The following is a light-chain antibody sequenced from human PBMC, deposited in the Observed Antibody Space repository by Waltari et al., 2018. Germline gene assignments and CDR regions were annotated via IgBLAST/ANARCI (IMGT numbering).Light chain of an antibody. Sequence: QSALTQPASVSGSPGQSITISCSGTSSDVGDYRNVAWYQQHPGKAPKLMIYEVSNRPSGVSNRFSGSKSGNTASLTISGLQAEDEADYYCSSYTTSTSYVVFGGGTKLTVL. CDR1: SSDVGDYRN. J-gene: IGLJ2*01. CDR2: EVS. CDR3: SSYTTSTSYVV. V-gene: IGLV2-14*01.